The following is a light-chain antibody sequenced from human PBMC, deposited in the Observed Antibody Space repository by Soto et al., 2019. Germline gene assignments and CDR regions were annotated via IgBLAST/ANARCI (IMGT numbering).Light chain of an antibody. Sequence: EIVMTQSPATLSVSPGERATLSCRASQSVSSNLAWYQQKPGQAPRLLIYGASTRATGIPARFSGSGPGTEFTLTISSLQSEDFAVYYCQQYNNWRLTFGGGTKVEIK. V-gene: IGKV3-15*01. CDR3: QQYNNWRLT. CDR2: GAS. CDR1: QSVSSN. J-gene: IGKJ4*01.